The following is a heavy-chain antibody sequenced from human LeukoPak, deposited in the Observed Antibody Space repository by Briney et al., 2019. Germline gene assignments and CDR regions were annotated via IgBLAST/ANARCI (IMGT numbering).Heavy chain of an antibody. CDR2: ISSSGST. Sequence: SETLSLTCSVSGGPINNNSFYWGWIRQPPGKGLEWIGSISSSGSTYYNPSLNSRVTISVDMSKGQFSLRLSSVTAADSAVYYCAREYVVDTTLVAFFDYWGQGILVTVSS. CDR3: AREYVVDTTLVAFFDY. J-gene: IGHJ4*02. CDR1: GGPINNNSFY. V-gene: IGHV4-39*07. D-gene: IGHD5-18*01.